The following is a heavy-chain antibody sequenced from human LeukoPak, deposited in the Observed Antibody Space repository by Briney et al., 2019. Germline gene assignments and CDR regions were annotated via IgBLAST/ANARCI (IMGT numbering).Heavy chain of an antibody. D-gene: IGHD6-13*01. CDR1: GYTFTSYG. CDR2: ISAYNGNT. V-gene: IGHV1-18*01. Sequence: ASVKVSCKASGYTFTSYGISWVRQAPGQGLEWMGWISAYNGNTNYAQKLQGRVTMTTDTSTSTAYMELRSLRSDDTAVYYCTRGGIAAARKNWFDPWGQGTLVTVSS. CDR3: TRGGIAAARKNWFDP. J-gene: IGHJ5*02.